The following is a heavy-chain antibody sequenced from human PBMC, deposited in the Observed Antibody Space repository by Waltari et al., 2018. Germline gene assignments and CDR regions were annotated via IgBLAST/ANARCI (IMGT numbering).Heavy chain of an antibody. CDR3: ARDYGDYVPTIDY. V-gene: IGHV1-2*06. CDR2: INPNSGGT. J-gene: IGHJ4*02. D-gene: IGHD4-17*01. Sequence: QVQLVQSGAEVKKPGASVKVSCKASGYTFTGYYMHWVRQAPGQGLEWKGRINPNSGGTNYAQKFQGRVTMTRDTSISTAYMELSRLRSDDTAVYYCARDYGDYVPTIDYWGQGTLVTVSS. CDR1: GYTFTGYY.